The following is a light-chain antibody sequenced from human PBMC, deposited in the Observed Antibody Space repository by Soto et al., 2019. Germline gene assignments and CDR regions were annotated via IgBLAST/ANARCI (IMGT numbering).Light chain of an antibody. CDR3: QQYYSTPPT. CDR2: WAS. CDR1: QSVLYTSNNKNY. V-gene: IGKV4-1*01. Sequence: DIVLTQSPDSLPVSLGERATITCKSSQSVLYTSNNKNYLAWYQQKPGQPPNLLIYWASTRESGVPDRFSGSGSGTDFTLTISSLQAEDVAVYYCQQYYSTPPTFGGGTKVEIK. J-gene: IGKJ4*01.